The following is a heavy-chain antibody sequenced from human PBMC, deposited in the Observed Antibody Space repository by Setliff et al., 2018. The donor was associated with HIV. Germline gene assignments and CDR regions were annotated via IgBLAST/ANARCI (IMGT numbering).Heavy chain of an antibody. CDR1: GFTFSTYN. CDR3: ASPYCSSPSCYVDYYYYGLDL. CDR2: ISSSSGYI. D-gene: IGHD2-2*01. V-gene: IGHV3-21*01. Sequence: PGESLKISCAASGFTFSTYNMYWVRQAPGKGLEWVSSISSSSGYIYYADSVKGRFTISRDNAKSSLYLQMNSLRAEDTAVYYCASPYCSSPSCYVDYYYYGLDLWGQGTTVTVS. J-gene: IGHJ6*02.